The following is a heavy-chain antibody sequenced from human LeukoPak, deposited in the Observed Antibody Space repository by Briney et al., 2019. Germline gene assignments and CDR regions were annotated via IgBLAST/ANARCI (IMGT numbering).Heavy chain of an antibody. D-gene: IGHD2-15*01. J-gene: IGHJ4*02. Sequence: SETLSLTCAVYGGSFSGYYWSWIRQPPGKGLEWIGEISHSGSTNYNPSLKSRVTISVDTSKDQFSLKLSSVTAADTAVYYCARGYEGLGYCSGGSCYIFDYWGQGTLVTVSS. V-gene: IGHV4-34*01. CDR1: GGSFSGYY. CDR2: ISHSGST. CDR3: ARGYEGLGYCSGGSCYIFDY.